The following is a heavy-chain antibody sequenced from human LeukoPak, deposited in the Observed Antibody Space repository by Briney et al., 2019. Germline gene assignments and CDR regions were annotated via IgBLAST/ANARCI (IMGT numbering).Heavy chain of an antibody. V-gene: IGHV3-23*01. J-gene: IGHJ6*03. D-gene: IGHD6-19*01. CDR3: AKAGPTIAVAFYYYYMDV. Sequence: GGSLRLSCAASGFTFSSYAMSWVRQAPGKGLEWVSAISGSGGSTYYADSVKGRFTISRDNSKNTLYLQMNSLRAEDTAVYYCAKAGPTIAVAFYYYYMDVWGKGTTVTVSS. CDR1: GFTFSSYA. CDR2: ISGSGGST.